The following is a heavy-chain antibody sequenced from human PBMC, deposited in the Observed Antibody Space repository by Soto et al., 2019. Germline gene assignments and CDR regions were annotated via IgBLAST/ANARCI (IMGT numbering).Heavy chain of an antibody. D-gene: IGHD1-26*01. CDR3: ARGGGSYSGDY. CDR2: ISSSSSTI. Sequence: EVQLVESGGGLVQPGGSLRLSCAASGFTFSSYSMNWVRQAPGKGLEWVSYISSSSSTIYYADSVKGRFTISRDNAKNARYLQLNSLRDEDTAVYYCARGGGSYSGDYWGQGTLVTVSS. CDR1: GFTFSSYS. V-gene: IGHV3-48*02. J-gene: IGHJ4*02.